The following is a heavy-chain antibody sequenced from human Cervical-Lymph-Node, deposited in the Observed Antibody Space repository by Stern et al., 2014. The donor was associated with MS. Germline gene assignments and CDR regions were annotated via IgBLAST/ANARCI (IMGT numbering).Heavy chain of an antibody. J-gene: IGHJ4*02. CDR3: TRSPGIAVAAPFYFFDY. D-gene: IGHD6-19*01. CDR1: GYTFATYY. Sequence: QVQLQQSGAEVKKPGASVKVSCEAPGYTFATYYIHWVRQAPGQGLEWMGMIHPSGAGTTYAQRFQDRVTMTGDTSTTTVYMELSSLRSEDTAVYYCTRSPGIAVAAPFYFFDYWGQGTLVTVSS. V-gene: IGHV1-46*03. CDR2: IHPSGAGT.